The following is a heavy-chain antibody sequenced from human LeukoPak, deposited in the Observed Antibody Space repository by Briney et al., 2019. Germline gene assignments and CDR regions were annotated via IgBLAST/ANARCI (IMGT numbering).Heavy chain of an antibody. CDR2: INHSGST. Sequence: SETLSLTCAVYGGSFSGYYWSWIRQPPGKGLEWIGEINHSGSTNYNPSLKSRVTISVDRSKNQFSLKLSSVTAADTAVYYCARDRRWFDPWGQGILVTVSS. CDR3: ARDRRWFDP. J-gene: IGHJ5*02. V-gene: IGHV4-34*01. CDR1: GGSFSGYY.